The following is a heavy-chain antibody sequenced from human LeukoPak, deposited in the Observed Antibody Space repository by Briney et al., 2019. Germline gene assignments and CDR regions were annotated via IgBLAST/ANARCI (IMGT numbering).Heavy chain of an antibody. V-gene: IGHV3-23*01. CDR2: ISGSGGST. CDR3: AKEPNGYSYGYPYYFDY. CDR1: GFTFSSYA. Sequence: GESLRLSCAASGFTFSSYAMSWVRQAPGKGLEWVSAISGSGGSTYYADSVKGRFTISRDNSKNTLYLQMNSLRAEDTAVYYCAKEPNGYSYGYPYYFDYWGQGTLVTVSS. D-gene: IGHD5-18*01. J-gene: IGHJ4*02.